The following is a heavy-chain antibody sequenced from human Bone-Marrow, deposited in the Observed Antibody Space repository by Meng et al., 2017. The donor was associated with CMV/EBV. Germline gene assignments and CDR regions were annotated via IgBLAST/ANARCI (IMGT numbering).Heavy chain of an antibody. D-gene: IGHD3-16*01. Sequence: ASVKVSCKASGYTFTGYYMHWVRQAPGQGLEWMGWINPSSGGTNYAQKFQGRVTMTRDTPISTAYMELSRLTSDDTAVYYCARDPLGAGPHYYYAMDVWGQGTSVTVSS. CDR3: ARDPLGAGPHYYYAMDV. CDR2: INPSSGGT. CDR1: GYTFTGYY. V-gene: IGHV1-2*02. J-gene: IGHJ6*02.